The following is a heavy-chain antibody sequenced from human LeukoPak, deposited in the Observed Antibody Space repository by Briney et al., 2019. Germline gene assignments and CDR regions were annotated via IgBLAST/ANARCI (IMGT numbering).Heavy chain of an antibody. J-gene: IGHJ3*02. CDR1: GYTFTSYY. Sequence: GASVKVSCKASGYTFTSYYMHWVRQAPGQGLEWMGIINPSGGSTSYAQKFQGRVTMTRDTSTSTVYMELSSLRSEDTAVYHCARESGVVVVAAIDNAFDIWGQGTMVTVSS. D-gene: IGHD2-15*01. CDR2: INPSGGST. V-gene: IGHV1-46*03. CDR3: ARESGVVVVAAIDNAFDI.